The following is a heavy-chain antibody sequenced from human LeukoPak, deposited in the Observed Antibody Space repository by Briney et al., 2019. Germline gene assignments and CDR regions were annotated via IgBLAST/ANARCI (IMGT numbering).Heavy chain of an antibody. CDR1: GFTFSSYA. CDR2: ISYDGSNK. D-gene: IGHD4-11*01. V-gene: IGHV3-30-3*01. J-gene: IGHJ4*02. Sequence: GRSLRLSCAASGFTFSSYAMHWVRQAPGKGLGWVAVISYDGSNKYYADSVKGRFTISRDNSKNTLYLQMNSLRAEDTAVYYCAKETVTTDWGQGTLVTVSS. CDR3: AKETVTTD.